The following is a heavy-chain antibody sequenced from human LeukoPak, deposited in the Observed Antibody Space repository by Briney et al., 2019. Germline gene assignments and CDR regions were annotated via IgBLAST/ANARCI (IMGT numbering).Heavy chain of an antibody. Sequence: PSETLSLTCTVSGGSINIYYWSWIRQPPGKGLEWIGYIYYSGSTNYNPSLKSRVTISVDTSKNQFSLKLSSVTAADTAVYYCARLPTAGTGWFDPWGQGTLVTVSS. D-gene: IGHD6-13*01. CDR2: IYYSGST. J-gene: IGHJ5*02. CDR1: GGSINIYY. V-gene: IGHV4-59*08. CDR3: ARLPTAGTGWFDP.